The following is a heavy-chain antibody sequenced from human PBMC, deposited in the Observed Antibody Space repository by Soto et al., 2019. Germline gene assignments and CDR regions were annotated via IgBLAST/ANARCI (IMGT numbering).Heavy chain of an antibody. CDR3: ARRYPNYSGSGYGMDV. Sequence: GASVKVSCKASGYTLTSYYLHWVRQAPGQGPEWMGIINPSGGITNDAQKFQDRVTMTSDTSTSTVYMELSSLRSEDTAMYYCARRYPNYSGSGYGMDVWGQGTTVTVSS. V-gene: IGHV1-46*01. D-gene: IGHD3-10*01. CDR2: INPSGGIT. J-gene: IGHJ6*02. CDR1: GYTLTSYY.